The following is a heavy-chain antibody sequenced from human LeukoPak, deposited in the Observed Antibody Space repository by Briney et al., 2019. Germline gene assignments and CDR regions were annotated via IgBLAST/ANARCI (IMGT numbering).Heavy chain of an antibody. Sequence: PGGSLRLSCAASGFTFSSYSMNWVRQAPGKGLEWVSSITSSSSYIYYAASVKGRFTISRDNAKNSLYLQMNSLRAEDTAVYYCAREMLAAVAAQSWGQGTLVTVSS. V-gene: IGHV3-21*01. J-gene: IGHJ5*02. CDR1: GFTFSSYS. CDR2: ITSSSSYI. CDR3: AREMLAAVAAQS. D-gene: IGHD6-19*01.